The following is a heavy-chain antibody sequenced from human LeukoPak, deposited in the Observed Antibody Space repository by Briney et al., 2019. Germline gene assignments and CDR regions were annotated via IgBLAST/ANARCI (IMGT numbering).Heavy chain of an antibody. CDR2: IFGSGGST. V-gene: IGHV3-23*01. CDR1: GFTFSSYA. D-gene: IGHD4-17*01. Sequence: GGSLRLSCAASGFTFSSYAMYWVRQAPGKGLGWVSGIFGSGGSTHYADSVKGRFTISRHNSKNTLYLQMNSLRAEDTAVYYCARVGDYEVLDYWGQGTLVTVSS. J-gene: IGHJ4*02. CDR3: ARVGDYEVLDY.